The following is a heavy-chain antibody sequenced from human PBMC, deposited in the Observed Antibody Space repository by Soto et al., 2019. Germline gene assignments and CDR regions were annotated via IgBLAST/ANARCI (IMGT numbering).Heavy chain of an antibody. J-gene: IGHJ6*03. V-gene: IGHV1-8*01. D-gene: IGHD2-15*01. Sequence: QVQLVQSGAEVKKPGASVKVSCKASGYTFTSYDINWVRQATGQGLEWMGWMNPNSGNTGYAQKLQGRVTMTRNTAISTAYMELSSLRSEDTAVYYCARGPKRYCSGGSCYSLYYYYYMDVWGKGTTVTVSS. CDR1: GYTFTSYD. CDR3: ARGPKRYCSGGSCYSLYYYYYMDV. CDR2: MNPNSGNT.